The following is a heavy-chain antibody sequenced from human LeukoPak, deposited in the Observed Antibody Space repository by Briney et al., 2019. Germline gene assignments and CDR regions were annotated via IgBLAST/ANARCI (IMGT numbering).Heavy chain of an antibody. Sequence: SQTLSLTCAISGDSVSSNSAAWNWIRQSPSRGLEWLGSTYYRSKWYNDYAVSVKSRITINPDTSKNQFSLQLNSVTPEDTAVYYCARAQWLWGSEKIDYWGQGTLVTVSS. D-gene: IGHD6-19*01. J-gene: IGHJ4*02. CDR2: TYYRSKWYN. CDR1: GDSVSSNSAA. CDR3: ARAQWLWGSEKIDY. V-gene: IGHV6-1*01.